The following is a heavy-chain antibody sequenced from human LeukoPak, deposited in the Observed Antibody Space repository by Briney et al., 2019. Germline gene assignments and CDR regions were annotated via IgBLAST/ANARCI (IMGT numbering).Heavy chain of an antibody. V-gene: IGHV1-69*04. Sequence: EASVTVSCTASGGTFSSYAISWVRQAPGQGLEWMGRIIPILGIANYAQKFQGRVTITADKSTSTAYMELSSLRSEDTAVYYCARGGIMASSSPMDYWGQGTLVTVSS. CDR3: ARGGIMASSSPMDY. CDR1: GGTFSSYA. CDR2: IIPILGIA. J-gene: IGHJ4*02. D-gene: IGHD6-13*01.